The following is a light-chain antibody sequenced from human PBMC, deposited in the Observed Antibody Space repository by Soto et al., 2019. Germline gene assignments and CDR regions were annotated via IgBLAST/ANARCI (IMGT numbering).Light chain of an antibody. J-gene: IGKJ5*01. Sequence: EIVLTQSPATLSLSPGERATLSCRASQSVSSYLAWYQQKPGQAPRLLIYDASNRATGIPARFSGSGSGTDFTLTISSLEXXXXAXYXCXXRSNSITFGQGTRLEIK. CDR3: XXRSNSIT. CDR1: QSVSSY. CDR2: DAS. V-gene: IGKV3-11*01.